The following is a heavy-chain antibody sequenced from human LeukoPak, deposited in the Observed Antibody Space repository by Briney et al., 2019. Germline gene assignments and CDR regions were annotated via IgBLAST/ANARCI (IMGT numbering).Heavy chain of an antibody. CDR1: GFTFDDYA. V-gene: IGHV3-9*01. Sequence: GGSLRLSCAVSGFTFDDYAMHWVRLVPGKGLEWVSGISWNSDTIGYGDSVKGRFTISRDNAKNSLYLQMNSLRAEDTAVYYCARDLNWETYWGQGTLVSVSS. CDR3: ARDLNWETY. D-gene: IGHD7-27*01. CDR2: ISWNSDTI. J-gene: IGHJ4*02.